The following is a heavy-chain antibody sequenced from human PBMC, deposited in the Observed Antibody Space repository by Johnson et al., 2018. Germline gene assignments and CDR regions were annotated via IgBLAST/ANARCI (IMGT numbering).Heavy chain of an antibody. D-gene: IGHD3-22*01. Sequence: QVQLVQSGAEVRKXGASVKVSCKASGYTFTSYYIHWVRQAPGQGLEWMGIIDPSGGSPSYAQKLQGRVTMTRDTSTSTVHMELSSLRSEDTALYYCARECYYPKRGAFDIWGQGTVVTVSS. J-gene: IGHJ3*02. V-gene: IGHV1-46*01. CDR2: IDPSGGSP. CDR3: ARECYYPKRGAFDI. CDR1: GYTFTSYY.